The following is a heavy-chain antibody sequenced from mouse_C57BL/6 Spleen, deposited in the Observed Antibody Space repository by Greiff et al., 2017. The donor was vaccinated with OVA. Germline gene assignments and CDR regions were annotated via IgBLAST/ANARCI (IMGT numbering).Heavy chain of an antibody. D-gene: IGHD4-1*01. J-gene: IGHJ2*01. V-gene: IGHV1-4*01. CDR1: GYTFTSYT. CDR3: ARSGKGNYFDY. Sequence: VQLQQSGAELARPGASVKMSCKASGYTFTSYTMHWVKQWPGQGLEWIGYINPSSGYTKYNQKFKDKATLTADKSSSTAYMQLSSLTSEDSAVYYCARSGKGNYFDYWGQGTTLTVSS. CDR2: INPSSGYT.